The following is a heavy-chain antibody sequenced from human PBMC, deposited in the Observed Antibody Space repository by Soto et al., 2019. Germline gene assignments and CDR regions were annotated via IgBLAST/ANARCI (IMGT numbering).Heavy chain of an antibody. CDR3: ARYIAVAGTFNYFDY. CDR1: GCSISSSSYY. J-gene: IGHJ4*02. Sequence: SETLSLTCTVSGCSISSSSYYWCWILQPPGKGLEWIGSIYYSGSTYYNPSLKSRVTISVDTSKNQFSLKLSSVTAADTAVYYCARYIAVAGTFNYFDYWGQGTLVTVSS. V-gene: IGHV4-39*01. CDR2: IYYSGST. D-gene: IGHD6-19*01.